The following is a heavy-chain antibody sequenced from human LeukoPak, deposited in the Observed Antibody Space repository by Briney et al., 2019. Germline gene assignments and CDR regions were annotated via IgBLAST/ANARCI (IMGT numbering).Heavy chain of an antibody. V-gene: IGHV3-33*01. CDR1: GFTFSSYG. D-gene: IGHD3-22*01. CDR2: IWYDGSNK. J-gene: IGHJ5*02. CDR3: ARERAYYYDSSGDNWFDP. Sequence: SGGSLRLSCAASGFTFSSYGMHWVRQAPGKGLEWVAVIWYDGSNKYYADSVKGRFTISRDNSKNTLYLQMNSLRAEDTAVYYCARERAYYYDSSGDNWFDPWGQGTLVTVSS.